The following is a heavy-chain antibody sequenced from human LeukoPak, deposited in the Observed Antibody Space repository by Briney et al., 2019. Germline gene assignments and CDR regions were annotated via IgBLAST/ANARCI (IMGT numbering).Heavy chain of an antibody. Sequence: GGSLRLSCGASGFTFSRYAMSWVRQAPGKGLQWVSEIGGSGGAIYYADSVKGRFTISRDNSKNTLYLQMNSLRAEDTAVYYCAKEDVPYDYVWGSYRYSPFFDYWGQGTLVTVSS. CDR3: AKEDVPYDYVWGSYRYSPFFDY. V-gene: IGHV3-23*01. CDR2: IGGSGGAI. J-gene: IGHJ4*02. D-gene: IGHD3-16*02. CDR1: GFTFSRYA.